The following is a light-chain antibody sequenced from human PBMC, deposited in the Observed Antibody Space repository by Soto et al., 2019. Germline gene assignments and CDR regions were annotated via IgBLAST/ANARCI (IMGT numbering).Light chain of an antibody. Sequence: DIQMTQSPSTLSASVGDRVTITCRASQTISNWLSWYQQKPGKAPKLLIYDASSLKSGVPSRFSGSGSGTGFTLTLSSLQPDDFATYYCQHYTNFPLTFGQGTKLEIK. V-gene: IGKV1-5*01. CDR3: QHYTNFPLT. J-gene: IGKJ2*01. CDR2: DAS. CDR1: QTISNW.